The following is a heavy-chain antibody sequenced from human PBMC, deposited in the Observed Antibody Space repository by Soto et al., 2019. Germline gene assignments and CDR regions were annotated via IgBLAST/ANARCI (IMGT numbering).Heavy chain of an antibody. V-gene: IGHV3-48*01. CDR1: GFTFSSYS. CDR2: ISSSSSTI. Sequence: EVQLVESGGGLVQPGGSLRLSCAASGFTFSSYSMNWVRQAPGKGLEWVSYISSSSSTIYYADSVKGRFTISRDNAKNSLYLQMNSLRAEDTAVYYCARFGAVPGPNWFDPWGQGTLVTVSS. D-gene: IGHD6-19*01. J-gene: IGHJ5*02. CDR3: ARFGAVPGPNWFDP.